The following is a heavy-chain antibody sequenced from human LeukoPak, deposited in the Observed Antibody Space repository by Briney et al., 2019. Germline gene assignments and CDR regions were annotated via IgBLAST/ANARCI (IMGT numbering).Heavy chain of an antibody. J-gene: IGHJ4*02. V-gene: IGHV5-51*01. CDR2: IYPGDSET. CDR1: GYSFTSYW. Sequence: HGESRKISCKGSGYSFTSYWIAWVRQMPGKGLEWMGIIYPGDSETRYSPSFQGQVTISADKSISTAYLQWSSLKASDTAMYYCARRIAVSATFDYWGQGTLVTVSS. D-gene: IGHD6-13*01. CDR3: ARRIAVSATFDY.